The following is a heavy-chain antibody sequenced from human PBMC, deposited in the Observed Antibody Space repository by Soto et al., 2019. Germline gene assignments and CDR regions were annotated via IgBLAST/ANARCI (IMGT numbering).Heavy chain of an antibody. V-gene: IGHV4-59*01. Sequence: SETLSLTCTVSGGSISSNYWTWIRQPPGKGLEWIGYVYNSGSTNYNPSLKSRVTITEDTSKSQFSLKVNSMTAADTAVYYCARYRREAVAGYTLDNWGQGILVTVSS. CDR2: VYNSGST. CDR1: GGSISSNY. CDR3: ARYRREAVAGYTLDN. J-gene: IGHJ4*02. D-gene: IGHD6-13*01.